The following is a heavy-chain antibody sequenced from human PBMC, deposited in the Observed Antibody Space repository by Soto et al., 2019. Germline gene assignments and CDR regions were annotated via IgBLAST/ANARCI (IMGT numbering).Heavy chain of an antibody. D-gene: IGHD2-15*01. CDR2: IYHSGST. J-gene: IGHJ4*02. CDR1: GGSISSGGYS. Sequence: QLQLQESGSGLVKPSQTLSLTCAVSGGSISSGGYSWSWIRQPPGKGLEWIGYIYHSGSTYYNPSLTRRVTTSVARSKTQFSLKLSSVTAADTAMYYCARGQVVAAQHWGQGTLVTVSS. CDR3: ARGQVVAAQH. V-gene: IGHV4-30-2*01.